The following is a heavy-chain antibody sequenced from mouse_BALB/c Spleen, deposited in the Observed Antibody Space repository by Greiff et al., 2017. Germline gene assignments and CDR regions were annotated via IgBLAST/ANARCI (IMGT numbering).Heavy chain of an antibody. J-gene: IGHJ2*01. CDR1: GYTFTSYW. V-gene: IGHV1-87*01. CDR3: ARSGIYDGYYFDY. D-gene: IGHD2-3*01. Sequence: VQLQQSGAELARPGASVKLSCKASGYTFTSYWMQWVKQRPGQGLEWIGAIYPGDGDTRYTQKFKGKATLTADKSSSTAYMQLSSLASEDSAVYYCARSGIYDGYYFDYWGQGTTLTVSS. CDR2: IYPGDGDT.